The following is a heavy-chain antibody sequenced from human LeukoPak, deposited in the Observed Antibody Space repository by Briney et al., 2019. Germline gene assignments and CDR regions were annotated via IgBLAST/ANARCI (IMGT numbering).Heavy chain of an antibody. V-gene: IGHV4-39*01. CDR1: GGSVSSTSYY. Sequence: PSETLSLTCTVSGGSVSSTSYYWGWIRQPPGKDLEWIGSIYYSGSTFYNPSLESRVTISVGTSKNQVSLKLSSVTAADTAVYYCARTPYYDYVRGTYRYELYYFDYWGQGTLVTVSS. CDR3: ARTPYYDYVRGTYRYELYYFDY. D-gene: IGHD3-16*02. CDR2: IYYSGST. J-gene: IGHJ4*02.